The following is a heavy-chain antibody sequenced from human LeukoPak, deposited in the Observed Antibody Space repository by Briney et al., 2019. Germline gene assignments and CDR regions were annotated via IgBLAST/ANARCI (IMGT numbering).Heavy chain of an antibody. J-gene: IGHJ4*02. V-gene: IGHV3-23*01. CDR3: ARLDASGLDY. CDR2: ISGTGAST. Sequence: PGGSLRLSCAASGFTFYNFALSWVRQAPGKGLEWVSTISGTGASTFYADSVKGRFTVSRDNAKNSLYLQMNSLRADDTAVYYCARLDASGLDYWGQGTLVTVSS. CDR1: GFTFYNFA. D-gene: IGHD6-19*01.